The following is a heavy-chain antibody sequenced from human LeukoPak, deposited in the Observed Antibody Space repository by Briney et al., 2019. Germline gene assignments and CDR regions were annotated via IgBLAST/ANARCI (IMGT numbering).Heavy chain of an antibody. CDR1: GASVSTDY. V-gene: IGHV4-59*02. J-gene: IGHJ4*02. CDR3: ARVSYRLLGEDYFDY. Sequence: PSETLSLTCTVSGASVSTDYWSWIRQAPGKGLEWSGYIYNTGSTDYNPSLQSRVTISLDTSKNRFSLKLRSVTTADTAMYYCARVSYRLLGEDYFDYWGQGTLVTVSS. D-gene: IGHD2-2*01. CDR2: IYNTGST.